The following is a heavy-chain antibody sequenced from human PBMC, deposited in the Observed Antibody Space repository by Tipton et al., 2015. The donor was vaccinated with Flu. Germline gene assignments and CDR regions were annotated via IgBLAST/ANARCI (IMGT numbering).Heavy chain of an antibody. CDR3: ARLAYYDVDLKNFYFDY. J-gene: IGHJ4*02. CDR1: SGSIRSTNYF. Sequence: TLSLTCTVSSGSIRSTNYFCAWIRQPPGKRLELIGSIYPSGTTYYNPSLKSRVTISVDTSKSQFSLLLRSGTAADTAVYYCARLAYYDVDLKNFYFDYWGQGALVTVSS. CDR2: IYPSGTT. D-gene: IGHD3-16*01. V-gene: IGHV4-39*01.